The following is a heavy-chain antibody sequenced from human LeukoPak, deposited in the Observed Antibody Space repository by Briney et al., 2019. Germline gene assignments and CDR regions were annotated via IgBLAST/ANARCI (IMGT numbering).Heavy chain of an antibody. CDR2: IKQDGSEK. V-gene: IGHV3-7*01. D-gene: IGHD3-10*01. CDR3: ARRAVGYYGSGSLDYYFDY. Sequence: GGSLRLSCAASGFTFSSYWMSWVRQAPGKGLEWVANIKQDGSEKYYVDSVKGRFTISRDNARNSLYLQMNSLRAEDTAVYYCARRAVGYYGSGSLDYYFDYWGQGTLVTVSS. CDR1: GFTFSSYW. J-gene: IGHJ4*02.